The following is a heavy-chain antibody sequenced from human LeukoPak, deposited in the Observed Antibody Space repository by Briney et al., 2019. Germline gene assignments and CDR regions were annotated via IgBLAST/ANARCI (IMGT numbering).Heavy chain of an antibody. D-gene: IGHD3-10*01. CDR1: GFIFSNDW. V-gene: IGHV3-7*01. Sequence: GGSLRLSCAASGFIFSNDWMVWVRQAPGKGLEWVANIKQDGSEKHYVDSVKGRFTISRDNAKNSLYLQMNSLGAEDTAVYYCASRIAGSSTGGSFQQWGQGPLVSVYS. CDR3: ASRIAGSSTGGSFQQ. CDR2: IKQDGSEK. J-gene: IGHJ1*01.